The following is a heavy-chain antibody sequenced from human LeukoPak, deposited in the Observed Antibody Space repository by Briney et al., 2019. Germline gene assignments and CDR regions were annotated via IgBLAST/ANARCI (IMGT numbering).Heavy chain of an antibody. Sequence: PGGSLRLSCAASGFTFSSYEMNWVRQTPGKGLEWVSHISSSGFTKYYSDSVKGRFTISRYNAKNSLYLQMNSLRADDTAVYYCARGEELLFYFDYWGQGTLVTVSS. CDR1: GFTFSSYE. V-gene: IGHV3-48*03. D-gene: IGHD1-7*01. CDR2: ISSSGFTK. CDR3: ARGEELLFYFDY. J-gene: IGHJ4*02.